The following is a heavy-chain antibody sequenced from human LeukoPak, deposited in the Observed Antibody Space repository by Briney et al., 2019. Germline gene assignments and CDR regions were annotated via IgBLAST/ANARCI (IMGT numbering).Heavy chain of an antibody. CDR2: IKSQADGGTT. CDR3: TTDPYYFDSGLTNY. J-gene: IGHJ4*02. CDR1: GFTFSNAC. V-gene: IGHV3-15*01. D-gene: IGHD3-10*01. Sequence: GGSLRLSCAASGFTFSNACMSWVRQAPGKGLEWVGRIKSQADGGTTDYAAPVKGRFTISRDDSKNTLFLQMTSLTTEDTPVYYCTTDPYYFDSGLTNYWGQGTVVTVSS.